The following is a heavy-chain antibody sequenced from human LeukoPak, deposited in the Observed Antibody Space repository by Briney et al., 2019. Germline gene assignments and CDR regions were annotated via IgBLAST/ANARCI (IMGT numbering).Heavy chain of an antibody. Sequence: PSETLSLTCTVSGGSISSSSYYWGWIRQPPGKGLEWIGSIYYSGSTYYNPSLKSRVTISVDTSKNQFSLKLSSVTAADTAVYYCARTWFLEWLPSRYFDYWGQGTLVTVSS. J-gene: IGHJ4*02. D-gene: IGHD3-3*01. CDR3: ARTWFLEWLPSRYFDY. V-gene: IGHV4-39*01. CDR1: GGSISSSSYY. CDR2: IYYSGST.